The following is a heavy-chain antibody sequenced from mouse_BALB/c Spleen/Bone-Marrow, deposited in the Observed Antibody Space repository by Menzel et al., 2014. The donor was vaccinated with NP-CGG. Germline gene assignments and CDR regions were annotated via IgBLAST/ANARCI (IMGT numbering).Heavy chain of an antibody. CDR1: GYTFTSYY. J-gene: IGHJ3*01. Sequence: QVQLQQTGPELVKPGASVRISCKASGYTFTSYYIHWVKQRPGQGLEWIGWIYPGNVDTKYNEKFKGKATLTADKSSSTAYMQRSSLTSEDSAVYFCTRGGTDNWEGFAYWGQGTLVTVSA. V-gene: IGHV1S56*01. CDR3: TRGGTDNWEGFAY. D-gene: IGHD4-1*01. CDR2: IYPGNVDT.